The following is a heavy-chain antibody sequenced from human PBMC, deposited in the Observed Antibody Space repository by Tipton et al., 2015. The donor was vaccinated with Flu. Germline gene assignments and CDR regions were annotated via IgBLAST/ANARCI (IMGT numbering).Heavy chain of an antibody. J-gene: IGHJ6*02. CDR1: GFTFSTYD. Sequence: GSLRLSCAASGFTFSTYDMHWVRQVSGKGLEWVSAISSAGDTYSADSVKGRVTVSRDNGKNSLYLHMSSLGAGDTAVYFCARGSLPDSNWYNGLDVWGQGTTVTVSS. CDR2: ISSAGDT. V-gene: IGHV3-13*01. D-gene: IGHD6-13*01. CDR3: ARGSLPDSNWYNGLDV.